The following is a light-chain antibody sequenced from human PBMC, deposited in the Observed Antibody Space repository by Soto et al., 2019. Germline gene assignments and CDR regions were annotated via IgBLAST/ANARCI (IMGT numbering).Light chain of an antibody. CDR2: DNN. Sequence: QSVLTQPPSVSAAPGQKVTISCSGSSSNIGNNYVSWYQQLPGTAPKLLIYDNNKRPSGTPDRFSGSKSGTSATLDITGLQTGDEADYYCGTWDSSLSAIFGGGTQLTVL. J-gene: IGLJ2*01. CDR1: SSNIGNNY. V-gene: IGLV1-51*01. CDR3: GTWDSSLSAI.